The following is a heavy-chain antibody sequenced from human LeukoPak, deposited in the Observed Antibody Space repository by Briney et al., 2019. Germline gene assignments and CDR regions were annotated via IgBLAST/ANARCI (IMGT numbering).Heavy chain of an antibody. D-gene: IGHD6-19*01. J-gene: IGHJ4*02. V-gene: IGHV4-30-2*01. Sequence: SETLSLTCTVSGGSISSGGYYWSWIRQPPGKGLEWIGYIYHSGSTYYNPSLKSRVTISVDRSKNQFSLKLSSVTAADTAVYYCARDSVAGTGYWGQGTLVTVSS. CDR1: GGSISSGGYY. CDR2: IYHSGST. CDR3: ARDSVAGTGY.